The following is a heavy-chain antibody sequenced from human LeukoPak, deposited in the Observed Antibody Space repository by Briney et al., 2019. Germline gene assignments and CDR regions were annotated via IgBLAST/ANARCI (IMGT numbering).Heavy chain of an antibody. CDR3: VKDLSSWLPGVFDY. D-gene: IGHD6-13*01. V-gene: IGHV3-23*01. Sequence: GGSLRLSCAASGFPFSSYSMSWVRQAPGKGLERASGIVGTTGTTYYADSVMGRFTISRDKSKNTLYLEMNSLRAEDTAVYYCVKDLSSWLPGVFDYWGQGTLVTVSS. CDR1: GFPFSSYS. CDR2: IVGTTGTT. J-gene: IGHJ4*02.